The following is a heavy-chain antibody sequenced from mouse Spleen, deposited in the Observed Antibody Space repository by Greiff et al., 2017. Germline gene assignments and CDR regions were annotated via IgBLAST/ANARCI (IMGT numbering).Heavy chain of an antibody. V-gene: IGHV14-4*01. CDR2: IDPENGDT. D-gene: IGHD1-1*01. J-gene: IGHJ1*01. CDR1: GFNIKDDY. CDR3: TTRGFTTVVATDFDV. Sequence: EVQLQQSGAELVRPGASVKLSCTASGFNIKDDYMHWVKQRPEQGLEWIGWIDPENGDTEYASKFQGKATITADTSSNTAYLQLSSLTSEDTAVYYCTTRGFTTVVATDFDVWGAGTTVTVSS.